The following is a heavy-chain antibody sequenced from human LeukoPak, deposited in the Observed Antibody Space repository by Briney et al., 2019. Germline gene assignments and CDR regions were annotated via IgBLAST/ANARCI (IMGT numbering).Heavy chain of an antibody. V-gene: IGHV3-23*01. J-gene: IGHJ3*02. CDR2: ISDVGGGT. CDR1: EFTFSSYA. CDR3: AKGGIAVAGNDAFHI. D-gene: IGHD6-19*01. Sequence: GGSLRLSCAASEFTFSSYAMSWVRQAPGKGLEWVSIISDVGGGTYYADSVKGRFTISRDNSKNTLYLQVNSLRAEDTAIYYCAKGGIAVAGNDAFHIWGQGTMVTVSS.